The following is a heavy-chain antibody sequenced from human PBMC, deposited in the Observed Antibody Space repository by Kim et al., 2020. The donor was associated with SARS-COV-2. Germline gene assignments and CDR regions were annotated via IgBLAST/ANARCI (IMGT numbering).Heavy chain of an antibody. CDR3: ARTHQYGWDV. CDR1: GDSVSSNTVA. Sequence: SQTLSLTCAISGDSVSSNTVAWNWIRQSPSRGLEWLGKTKYRSKWYNDYTLSLKSRVTINPDTSKNQFSLQLTSVTPEDTAVYYCARTHQYGWDVWGQGSTVTVSS. J-gene: IGHJ6*02. V-gene: IGHV6-1*01. CDR2: TKYRSKWYN.